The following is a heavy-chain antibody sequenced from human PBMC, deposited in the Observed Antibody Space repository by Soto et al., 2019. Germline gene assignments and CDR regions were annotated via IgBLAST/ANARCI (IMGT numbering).Heavy chain of an antibody. Sequence: GGSLRLSCAASGFTSGNFWMHWVRQAPGKGPEWVSRMTSDGRTIQYADSVKGRFTVSRDNAKSTMYLQMNSLRVEDTAVYYCARAEVDYWGPGTLVAVSS. CDR1: GFTSGNFW. CDR3: ARAEVDY. CDR2: MTSDGRTI. J-gene: IGHJ4*02. V-gene: IGHV3-74*03.